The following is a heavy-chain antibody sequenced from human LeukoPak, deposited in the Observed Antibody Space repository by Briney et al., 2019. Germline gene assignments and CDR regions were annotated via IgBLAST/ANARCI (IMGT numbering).Heavy chain of an antibody. D-gene: IGHD3-22*01. CDR3: ARQDDDSSGYYYRNEYFQH. Sequence: SETLSLTCAVYGGSFSGYYWSWIRQPPGKGLEWIGSIYYSGSTYYNPSLKSRVTISVDTSKNQFSLKLSSVTAADTAVYYCARQDDDSSGYYYRNEYFQHWGQGTLVTVSS. CDR1: GGSFSGYY. V-gene: IGHV4-34*01. J-gene: IGHJ1*01. CDR2: IYYSGST.